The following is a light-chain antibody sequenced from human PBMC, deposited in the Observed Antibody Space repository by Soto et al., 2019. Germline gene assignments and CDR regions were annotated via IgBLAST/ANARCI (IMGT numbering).Light chain of an antibody. CDR3: QQYKNWPGS. V-gene: IGKV3-15*01. CDR2: GAS. CDR1: QSVSSD. Sequence: EIVMTQSPATLSVSPGERATLSRRASQSVSSDLAWYQQKPGQAPRLLISGASSRATGIPARFSGGGSGTEFTLAISGLQSEDFAVYYCQQYKNWPGSFGQGTKVEIK. J-gene: IGKJ1*01.